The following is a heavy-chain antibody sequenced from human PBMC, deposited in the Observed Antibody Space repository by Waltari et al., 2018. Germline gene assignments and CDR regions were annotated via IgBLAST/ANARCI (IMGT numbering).Heavy chain of an antibody. D-gene: IGHD1-26*01. CDR3: ARDWEGDRPNFDY. CDR2: IKQDGSDT. J-gene: IGHJ4*02. Sequence: EVQLVESGGGLVQPGGSLRLSCVASGFTFNTFWMSWARQAPGKGLEWVTDIKQDGSDTYYADSVKGRFTVSRDNAKNSLYLQMNSLRVEDTAVYYCARDWEGDRPNFDYWGQGTLVTVSS. CDR1: GFTFNTFW. V-gene: IGHV3-7*04.